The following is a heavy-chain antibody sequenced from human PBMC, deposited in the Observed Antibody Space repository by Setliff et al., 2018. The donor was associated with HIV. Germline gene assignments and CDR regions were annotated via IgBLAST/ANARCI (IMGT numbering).Heavy chain of an antibody. J-gene: IGHJ6*03. V-gene: IGHV4-59*08. CDR1: GASVTAYW. D-gene: IGHD3-16*01. Sequence: SETLSLTCTVSGASVTAYWWNWIRQPPGKGLEWVGFGHYSGSTDYNPSLKSRVTISVDTSKNQFSLKLSSVTAADTAVYYCASTPQGAGYYYYMDVWGKGTTVTVSS. CDR2: GHYSGST. CDR3: ASTPQGAGYYYYMDV.